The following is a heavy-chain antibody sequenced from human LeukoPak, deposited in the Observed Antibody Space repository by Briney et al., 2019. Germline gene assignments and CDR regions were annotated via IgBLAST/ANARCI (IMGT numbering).Heavy chain of an antibody. Sequence: GGSLRLSCAASGFIFSNAWMNWVRQAPGKGLEWVGRIKTKSGGGTTVYGGSVKGRLTISRDDSKNTLYLQMNSLKVEDTAVYYCATNHAFDIWGQGTMVTVSS. CDR1: GFIFSNAW. CDR2: IKTKSGGGTT. J-gene: IGHJ3*02. V-gene: IGHV3-15*01. CDR3: ATNHAFDI.